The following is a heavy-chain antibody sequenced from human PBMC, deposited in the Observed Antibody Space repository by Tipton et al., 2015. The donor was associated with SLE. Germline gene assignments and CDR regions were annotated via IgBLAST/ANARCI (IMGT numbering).Heavy chain of an antibody. J-gene: IGHJ4*02. Sequence: SLRLSCAASGFTFSDYYMSWIRQAPGKGLEWVSYISSSGSTIYYADSVKGRFIISRDNAKNSLYLQLNSLRAEDTAVYYCAKVDRTNMVTSFDYWGQGTLVTVSS. CDR3: AKVDRTNMVTSFDY. D-gene: IGHD5-18*01. V-gene: IGHV3-11*04. CDR1: GFTFSDYY. CDR2: ISSSGSTI.